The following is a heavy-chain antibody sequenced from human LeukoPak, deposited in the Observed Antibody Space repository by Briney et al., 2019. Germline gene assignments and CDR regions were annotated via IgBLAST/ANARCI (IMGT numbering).Heavy chain of an antibody. J-gene: IGHJ4*02. CDR3: ARETDTVGALSFDY. D-gene: IGHD1-26*01. CDR2: ISGSGYGT. Sequence: GGSLRLSCAASGFTFTKYAMSWVRQAPGKGLEWVSAISGSGYGTYYAVSVKGRFTISRDNSKNTLYLQMNSLRAEDTAVYYCARETDTVGALSFDYWGQGTLVTVSS. V-gene: IGHV3-23*01. CDR1: GFTFTKYA.